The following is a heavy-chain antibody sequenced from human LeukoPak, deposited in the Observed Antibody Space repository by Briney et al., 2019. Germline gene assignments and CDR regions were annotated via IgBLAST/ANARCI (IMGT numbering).Heavy chain of an antibody. CDR3: AREGIAYCGGDCHSGYFDY. V-gene: IGHV1-69*05. CDR1: GGTFSSYA. CDR2: IIPIFGTA. Sequence: ASVKVSCKASGGTFSSYAISWVRQAPGQGLEWMGGIIPIFGTANYAQKFQGRVTITTDESTSTAYMELSSLRSEDTAVHYCAREGIAYCGGDCHSGYFDYWGQGTLVTVSS. D-gene: IGHD2-21*02. J-gene: IGHJ4*02.